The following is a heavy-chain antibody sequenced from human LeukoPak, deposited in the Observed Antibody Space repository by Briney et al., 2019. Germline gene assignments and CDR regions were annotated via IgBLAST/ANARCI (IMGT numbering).Heavy chain of an antibody. CDR2: ISGDGGST. J-gene: IGHJ4*02. Sequence: GGSLRLSCAASGFTFDDYAMHWVRQAPGKGLEWVSLISGDGGSTYYADSVKGRFTISRDNSKNSLYLQMNSLRPEDTALYYCAKDREAVAATFGDYWGQGTLVTVSS. CDR3: AKDREAVAATFGDY. D-gene: IGHD6-19*01. V-gene: IGHV3-43*02. CDR1: GFTFDDYA.